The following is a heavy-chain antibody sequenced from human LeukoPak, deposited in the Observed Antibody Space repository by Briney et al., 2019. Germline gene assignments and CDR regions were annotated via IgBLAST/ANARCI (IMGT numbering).Heavy chain of an antibody. Sequence: GGSLRLSCAASGFTFISYGMQWVRQAPGKGLEWVAFIRYDGSNKYYADSVKGRFTISRDNSKNTLYLQMNSLRAEDTAVYYCARDPPPQLVPLLYFDYWGQGTLVTVSS. CDR3: ARDPPPQLVPLLYFDY. D-gene: IGHD6-6*01. CDR2: IRYDGSNK. CDR1: GFTFISYG. V-gene: IGHV3-30*02. J-gene: IGHJ4*02.